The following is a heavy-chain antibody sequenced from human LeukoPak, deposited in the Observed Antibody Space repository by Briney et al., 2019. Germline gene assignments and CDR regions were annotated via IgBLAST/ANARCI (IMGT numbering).Heavy chain of an antibody. Sequence: SVKVSCKASGGTFISYAISWVRQAPGQGLEWMGGIIPIFGTANYAQKFQGRVTITADESTSTAYMELSSLRSEDTAVYYCARDRITIFGVVMGIPQPFDPWGQGTLVTVSS. CDR3: ARDRITIFGVVMGIPQPFDP. CDR1: GGTFISYA. J-gene: IGHJ5*02. D-gene: IGHD3-3*01. V-gene: IGHV1-69*13. CDR2: IIPIFGTA.